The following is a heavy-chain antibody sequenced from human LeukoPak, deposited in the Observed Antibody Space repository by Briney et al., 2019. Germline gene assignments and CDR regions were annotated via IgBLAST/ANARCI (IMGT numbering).Heavy chain of an antibody. CDR3: ARGAMGGANWFDP. D-gene: IGHD5-18*01. J-gene: IGHJ5*02. CDR2: IHYNGNT. CDR1: GGCISSGGYY. V-gene: IGHV4-31*03. Sequence: PSETLSLTCTVSGGCISSGGYYWSWIRQHPGKGLEWIGYIHYNGNTYYNPSLKSRVTISVDTSKNQFSLKLSSVTAADTAVFYCARGAMGGANWFDPWGQGTLVTVSS.